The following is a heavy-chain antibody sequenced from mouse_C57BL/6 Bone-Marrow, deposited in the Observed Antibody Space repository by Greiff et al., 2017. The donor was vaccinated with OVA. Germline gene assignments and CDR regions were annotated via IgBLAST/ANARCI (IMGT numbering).Heavy chain of an antibody. V-gene: IGHV14-4*01. CDR1: GFNIKDDY. CDR2: IDPENGDT. J-gene: IGHJ4*01. CDR3: TGPSSDGAMDY. Sequence: EVKLQQSGAELVRPGASVKLSCTASGFNIKDDYMHWVKQRPEQGLEWIGWIDPENGDTEYASKFQGKATITADTSSNTAYLQLSSLTSEDTAVYYCTGPSSDGAMDYWGQGTSVTVSS.